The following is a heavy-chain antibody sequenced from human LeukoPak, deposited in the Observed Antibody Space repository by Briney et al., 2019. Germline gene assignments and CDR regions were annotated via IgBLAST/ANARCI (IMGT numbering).Heavy chain of an antibody. D-gene: IGHD6-25*01. J-gene: IGHJ4*02. CDR1: GFIFSSYS. V-gene: IGHV3-15*01. CDR3: TTRRQDGC. Sequence: GGSLRLSCAASGFIFSSYSMNWVRQAPGKGLEWVGRIKSKIDGGTIDYGAPVKGRFTISRDDSRNTLYLQMNSLKTEDTAVYYCTTRRQDGCWGQGTLVTVS. CDR2: IKSKIDGGTI.